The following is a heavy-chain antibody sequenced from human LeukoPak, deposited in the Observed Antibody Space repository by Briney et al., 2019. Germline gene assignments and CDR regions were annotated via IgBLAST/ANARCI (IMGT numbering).Heavy chain of an antibody. J-gene: IGHJ4*02. Sequence: GESLKISCKTSGYSFTTYWIGWVRQMPGKGLEWMGIIYPGDSDTRYSPSFQGQVTISADKSISTAYLQWSSLKASDSAMYYCARHGSPIPPMVRGVIPDYWGQGTLVTVSS. CDR2: IYPGDSDT. CDR1: GYSFTTYW. CDR3: ARHGSPIPPMVRGVIPDY. V-gene: IGHV5-51*01. D-gene: IGHD3-10*01.